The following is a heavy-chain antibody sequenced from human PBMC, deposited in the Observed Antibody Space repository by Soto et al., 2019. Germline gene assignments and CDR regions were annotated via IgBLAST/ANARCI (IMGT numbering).Heavy chain of an antibody. CDR1: GYTFTSYG. CDR3: ARGPLPGYDFWSGYPYYFDY. D-gene: IGHD3-3*01. CDR2: ISAYNGNT. V-gene: IGHV1-18*01. J-gene: IGHJ4*02. Sequence: GASVKVSCKASGYTFTSYGISWVRQAPGQGLEWMGWISAYNGNTNYAQKLQGRVTMTTDTSTSTAYMELRSLRSDDTAVYYCARGPLPGYDFWSGYPYYFDYWGQGTLVTVSS.